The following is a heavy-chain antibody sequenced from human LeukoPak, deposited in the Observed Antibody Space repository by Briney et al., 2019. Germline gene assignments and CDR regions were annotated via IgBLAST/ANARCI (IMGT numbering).Heavy chain of an antibody. CDR3: ARDMDGLNAHDI. Sequence: GGSLRLSCAASGFTVSNNYMTWVRQAPGKGLECVSVIYSSGGTYHADSVKGRFAISRDSSRNTMYLQMSSLRIEDTAVYYCARDMDGLNAHDIWGQGTMVTVSS. D-gene: IGHD3/OR15-3a*01. CDR2: IYSSGGT. J-gene: IGHJ3*02. CDR1: GFTVSNNY. V-gene: IGHV3-66*03.